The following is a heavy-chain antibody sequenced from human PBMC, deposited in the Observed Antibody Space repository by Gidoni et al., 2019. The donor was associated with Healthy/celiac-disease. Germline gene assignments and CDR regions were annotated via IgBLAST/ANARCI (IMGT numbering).Heavy chain of an antibody. CDR3: ARGGVGYYYGSGSADY. CDR2: MNPNSGNT. Sequence: VQLVQSGAEVKKPGASVKVSCQASGYTFNSYDINWVRQATGQGLEWMGWMNPNSGNTGYAQKFQGRVTMTRNTSISTAYMERSSLRSEDTAVYYCARGGVGYYYGSGSADYWGQGTLVTVSS. D-gene: IGHD3-10*01. V-gene: IGHV1-8*01. J-gene: IGHJ4*02. CDR1: GYTFNSYD.